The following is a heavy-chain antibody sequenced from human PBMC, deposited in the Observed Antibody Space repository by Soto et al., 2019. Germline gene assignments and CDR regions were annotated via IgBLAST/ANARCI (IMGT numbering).Heavy chain of an antibody. J-gene: IGHJ3*02. Sequence: QVQLQQWGAGLLKPSETLSLTCAVYGGSFSGYYWSWIRQPPGKGLEWIGEINHSGSTNYNPSLKSRVTISVDTSKNQFSLKLSSVTAADTAVYYCARGLWGGYRHLGAFDIWGQGTMVTVSS. V-gene: IGHV4-34*01. CDR2: INHSGST. CDR3: ARGLWGGYRHLGAFDI. D-gene: IGHD6-13*01. CDR1: GGSFSGYY.